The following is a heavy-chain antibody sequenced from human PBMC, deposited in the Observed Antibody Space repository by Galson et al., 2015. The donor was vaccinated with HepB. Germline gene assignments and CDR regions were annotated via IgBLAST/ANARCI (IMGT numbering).Heavy chain of an antibody. J-gene: IGHJ4*02. V-gene: IGHV1-69*13. Sequence: SVKVSCKASGGTFSSYAISWGRQAPGQGLEWMGGIIPIFGIANYAQKFQGRVTITADESTSTAYMELSSLRSEDTAVYYCARQGIAAAGSYVYWGQGTLVTVSS. CDR1: GGTFSSYA. D-gene: IGHD6-13*01. CDR2: IIPIFGIA. CDR3: ARQGIAAAGSYVY.